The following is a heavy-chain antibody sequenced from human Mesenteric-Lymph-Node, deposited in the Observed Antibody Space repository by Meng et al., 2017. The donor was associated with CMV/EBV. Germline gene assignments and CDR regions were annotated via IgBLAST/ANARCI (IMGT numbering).Heavy chain of an antibody. Sequence: ISSSNWWRWVRQAPGKGLEWIGEIYHSGSTNYNPSLKSRVTISVDKSKNQFSLKLSSVTAADTAVYYCARVGYCTSTSCYGRSNWFDPWGQGTLVTVSS. CDR2: IYHSGST. J-gene: IGHJ5*02. D-gene: IGHD2-2*01. V-gene: IGHV4-4*02. CDR1: ISSSNW. CDR3: ARVGYCTSTSCYGRSNWFDP.